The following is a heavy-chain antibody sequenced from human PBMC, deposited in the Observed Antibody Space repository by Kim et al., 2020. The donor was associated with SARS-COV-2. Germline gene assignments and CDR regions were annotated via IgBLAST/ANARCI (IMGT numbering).Heavy chain of an antibody. CDR3: AREGYYYYGMDV. Sequence: YNPSLKSRVTISVDTSKNQFSLKLSSVTAADTAVYYCAREGYYYYGMDVWGQGTTVTVSS. J-gene: IGHJ6*02. V-gene: IGHV4-31*02.